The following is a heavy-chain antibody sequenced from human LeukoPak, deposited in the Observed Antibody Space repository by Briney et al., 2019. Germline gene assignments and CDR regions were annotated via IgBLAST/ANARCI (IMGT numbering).Heavy chain of an antibody. J-gene: IGHJ4*02. V-gene: IGHV3-66*01. D-gene: IGHD4-17*01. CDR1: GFTVSSNY. CDR2: IYGGGST. Sequence: GGSLRLSCAASGFTVSSNYMSWVRQAPGKGLEWVSVIYGGGSTYYADSVKGRFTISRDNSENTLYLQMNSLRAEDTAVYYCARVDYGDYGFDYWGQGTLVTVSS. CDR3: ARVDYGDYGFDY.